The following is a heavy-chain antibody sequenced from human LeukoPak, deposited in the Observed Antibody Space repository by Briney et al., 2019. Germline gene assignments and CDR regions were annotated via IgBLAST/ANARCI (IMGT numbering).Heavy chain of an antibody. CDR1: GFTFSTYA. CDR2: VSKDGNTK. CDR3: ARGIQPPKYYGSGSDTFDI. V-gene: IGHV3-30*04. D-gene: IGHD3-10*01. J-gene: IGHJ3*02. Sequence: GTSLRLSCVASGFTFSTYAIHWVRQAPGKGLEWVAVVSKDGNTKYYADSVKGRFTISGDNSKNTVYLQMNSLRTEDTSVYYCARGIQPPKYYGSGSDTFDIWGQGTMVTVSS.